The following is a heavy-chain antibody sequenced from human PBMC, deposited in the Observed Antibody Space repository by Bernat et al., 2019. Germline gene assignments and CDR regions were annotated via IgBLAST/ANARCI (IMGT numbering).Heavy chain of an antibody. CDR2: IYYSRST. CDR3: GVVGTAIRRGYYGMDV. J-gene: IGHJ6*02. CDR1: GGSISSSSYY. V-gene: IGHV4-39*01. Sequence: QLQLQESGPGLVKPSETLSLTCTVSGGSISSSSYYWGWIRQPPGKGLEWIGSIYYSRSTYYNPSLKSRVTISVDTSKNQFSLKLSSVTAADTAVYYCGVVGTAIRRGYYGMDVWGQGTTVTVSS. D-gene: IGHD2-21*02.